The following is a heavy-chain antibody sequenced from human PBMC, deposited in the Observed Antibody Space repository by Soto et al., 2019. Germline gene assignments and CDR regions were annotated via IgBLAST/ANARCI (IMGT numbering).Heavy chain of an antibody. V-gene: IGHV3-49*03. Sequence: GGSLRLSCTASGFTFGDYAMSWFRQAPGKGLEWVGFIRSKAYGGTTEYAASVKGRFTISRDDSKSIAYLQMNSLKTEDTAVYYCTRDSGYSSSTGRIDYWGQGTLVTVSS. CDR3: TRDSGYSSSTGRIDY. CDR2: IRSKAYGGTT. D-gene: IGHD6-6*01. CDR1: GFTFGDYA. J-gene: IGHJ4*02.